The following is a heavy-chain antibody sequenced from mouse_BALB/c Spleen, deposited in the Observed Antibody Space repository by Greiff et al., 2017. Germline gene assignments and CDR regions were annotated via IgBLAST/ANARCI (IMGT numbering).Heavy chain of an antibody. CDR2: ISSGGST. Sequence: EVKLMESGGGLVKPGGSLKLSCAASGFTFSSYAMSWVRQTPEKRLEWVASISSGGSTYYPDSVKGRFTISRDNARNILYLQMSSLRSEDTAMYYCARKDYFHFDVWGAGTTVTVSS. V-gene: IGHV5-6-5*01. CDR3: ARKDYFHFDV. CDR1: GFTFSSYA. D-gene: IGHD1-1*01. J-gene: IGHJ1*01.